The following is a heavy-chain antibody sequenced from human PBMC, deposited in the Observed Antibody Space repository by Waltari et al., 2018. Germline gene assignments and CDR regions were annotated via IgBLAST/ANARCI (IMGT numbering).Heavy chain of an antibody. D-gene: IGHD3-10*01. V-gene: IGHV4-34*01. CDR2: INRDGSN. CDR3: ARVGDYHGSGRFGLDV. Sequence: QVQLQQWGAGLLKPSETLSLTCAAYDGSFSGYFWSWIRQSPGKGLEWIGQINRDGSNIYNPSLKSRVAMSVDTLKSQISLRLTSVTAADAAVYYCARVGDYHGSGRFGLDVWGQGTRVTVSS. J-gene: IGHJ6*02. CDR1: DGSFSGYF.